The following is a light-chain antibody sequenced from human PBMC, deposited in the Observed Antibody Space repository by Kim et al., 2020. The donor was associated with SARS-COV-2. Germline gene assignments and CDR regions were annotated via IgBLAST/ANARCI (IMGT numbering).Light chain of an antibody. CDR3: AAWDDSLNVPV. V-gene: IGLV1-44*01. CDR2: SNN. J-gene: IGLJ3*02. CDR1: SSNIGSNT. Sequence: ELTQPPSASGTPGQRVTISCSGSSSNIGSNTVNWYQQLPGTAPKLLIYSNNQRPSGVPDRFSGSKSGTSASLAISGLQSEDEADYYCAAWDDSLNVPVFGGGTQLTVL.